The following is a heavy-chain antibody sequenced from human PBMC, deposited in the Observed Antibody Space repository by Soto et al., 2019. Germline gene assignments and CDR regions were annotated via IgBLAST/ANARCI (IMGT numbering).Heavy chain of an antibody. J-gene: IGHJ4*02. D-gene: IGHD6-13*01. V-gene: IGHV3-23*01. CDR1: GFTFSSYA. CDR2: ISGSGGST. CDR3: AKMVSSIAAAGPTYFDY. Sequence: GALRLSCAASGFTFSSYAMSWVRQAPGKGLEWVSAISGSGGSTYYADSVKGRFTISRDNSKNTLYLQMNSLRAEDTAVYYCAKMVSSIAAAGPTYFDYWGQGTLVTVSS.